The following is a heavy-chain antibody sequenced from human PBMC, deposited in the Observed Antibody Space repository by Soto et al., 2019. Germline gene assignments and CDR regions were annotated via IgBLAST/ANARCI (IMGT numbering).Heavy chain of an antibody. V-gene: IGHV1-69*13. CDR1: GGTFSSYA. CDR2: IIPIFGTA. J-gene: IGHJ5*02. CDR3: ARFVYNDYGDGRRFDP. Sequence: EASVKVSCKASGGTFSSYAISWVRQAPGQGLEWMGGIIPIFGTANYAQKFQGRVTITADESTSTAYMELSSLRSEDTAVYYCARFVYNDYGDGRRFDPWGQGTLVTVSS. D-gene: IGHD4-17*01.